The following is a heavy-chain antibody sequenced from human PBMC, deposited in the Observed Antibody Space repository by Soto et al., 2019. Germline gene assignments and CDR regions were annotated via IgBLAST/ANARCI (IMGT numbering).Heavy chain of an antibody. CDR1: GFSLNTRAVG. V-gene: IGHV2-5*01. CDR2: INWNDDE. CDR3: AHRHDLGGFDI. J-gene: IGHJ3*02. Sequence: QITLKESGPTLVQPTQTLTLTCTFSGFSLNTRAVGVGWIRQAPGKALEWLALINWNDDERYSPSLKDRLTITTDTSKNHVVLTMTNIGPVDTATYYCAHRHDLGGFDIWGQGTAVTVSS. D-gene: IGHD2-15*01.